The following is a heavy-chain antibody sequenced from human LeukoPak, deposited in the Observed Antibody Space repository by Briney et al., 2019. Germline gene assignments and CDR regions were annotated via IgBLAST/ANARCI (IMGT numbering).Heavy chain of an antibody. CDR2: ISGSGGST. Sequence: GGSLRLSCAASGFTFSSYGMSWVRQAPGKGLEWVSAISGSGGSTYYADSVKGRCTISRDNSKNTLYLQMNSLRAEDTAVYYCAKEASGWSRRTYYFDYWGQGTLVTVSS. V-gene: IGHV3-23*01. CDR3: AKEASGWSRRTYYFDY. D-gene: IGHD6-19*01. J-gene: IGHJ4*02. CDR1: GFTFSSYG.